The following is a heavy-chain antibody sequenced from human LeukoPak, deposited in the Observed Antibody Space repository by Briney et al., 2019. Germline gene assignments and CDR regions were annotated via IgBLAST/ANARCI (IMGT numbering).Heavy chain of an antibody. CDR3: VKEAVTPHFDY. CDR2: ITNSGGST. CDR1: GFAFGDYA. V-gene: IGHV3-23*01. D-gene: IGHD6-19*01. J-gene: IGHJ4*02. Sequence: GGSLRLSCVASGFAFGDYAMGWVRQAPGKGLEWVSAITNSGGSTYYADSVQGRFTISRDNPKSTLYLQMKSLRVEDTAVYYCVKEAVTPHFDYWGQGTLVTVSS.